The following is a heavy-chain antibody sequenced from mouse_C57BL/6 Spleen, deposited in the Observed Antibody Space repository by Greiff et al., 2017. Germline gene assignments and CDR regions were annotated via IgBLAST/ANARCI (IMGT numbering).Heavy chain of an antibody. CDR1: GFTFSNYW. CDR3: TVDYYGSSYAFAY. Sequence: EVKLMESGGGLVQPGGSMKLSCVASGFTFSNYWMNWVRQSPEKGLEWVAQIRLKSDNYATHYAESVKGRFTISRDDSKSSVYLQMNNLRAEDTGIYYCTVDYYGSSYAFAYWGQGTLVTVSA. J-gene: IGHJ3*01. CDR2: IRLKSDNYAT. D-gene: IGHD1-1*01. V-gene: IGHV6-3*01.